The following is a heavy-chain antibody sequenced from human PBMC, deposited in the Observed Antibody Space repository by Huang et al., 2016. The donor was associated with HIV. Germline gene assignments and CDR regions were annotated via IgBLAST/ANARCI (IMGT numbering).Heavy chain of an antibody. CDR2: CGRIAFGGAS. CDR3: SPTGDDYFYYYMDV. D-gene: IGHD4-17*01. CDR1: GFIFTDFA. J-gene: IGHJ6*03. V-gene: IGHV3-49*03. Sequence: VESGGDAVQSGRSLRLSCRGSGFIFTDFAINWFRQSPRKGMEWMGFCGRIAFGGASKRAPSVKDRFSVSRDEAKNVAFLQMENLQVDDTAVYYCSPTGDDYFYYYMDVWGKGTTVIVS.